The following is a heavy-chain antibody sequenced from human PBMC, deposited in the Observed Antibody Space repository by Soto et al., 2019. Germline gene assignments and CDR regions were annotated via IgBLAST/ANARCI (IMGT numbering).Heavy chain of an antibody. CDR3: ARDRRTTVTSIDY. D-gene: IGHD4-17*01. V-gene: IGHV3-33*01. Sequence: QVQLVESGGGVVQPGRSLRLSCAASGFTFSSYGMHWVRQAPGKGLEWVAVIWYDGSNKYYADSVKGRFTISRDNSKNTLYLQMNSLRAEDTAVYYCARDRRTTVTSIDYWGQGTLVTVSS. CDR2: IWYDGSNK. CDR1: GFTFSSYG. J-gene: IGHJ4*02.